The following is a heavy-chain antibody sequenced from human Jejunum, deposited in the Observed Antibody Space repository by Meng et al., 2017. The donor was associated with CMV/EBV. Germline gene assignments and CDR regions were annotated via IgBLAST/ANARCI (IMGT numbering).Heavy chain of an antibody. J-gene: IGHJ4*02. CDR2: IYRSGTT. CDR3: AKDRDSHGGIFDS. V-gene: IGHV4-59*01. D-gene: IGHD3-16*01. CDR1: GGSISSYY. Sequence: VSGGSISSYYWSWIRQPPGKGLEWIGYIYRSGTTNYNASLKSRATVSVDTSKNQFSLRLTSVTAADTAVYYCAKDRDSHGGIFDSWGQGTRVTVSS.